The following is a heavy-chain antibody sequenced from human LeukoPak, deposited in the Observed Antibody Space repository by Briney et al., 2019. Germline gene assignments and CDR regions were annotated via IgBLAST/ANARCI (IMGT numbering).Heavy chain of an antibody. Sequence: PSETLSLTCTVSGYSISSGYYWGWIRQPPGKGLEWIGSIYHSGSTYYNPSLKSRVTISVDTSKNQFSLKLSSVTAADTAVYYCARDFAPPPKYSSSPTRYYFDYWGQGTLVTVSS. V-gene: IGHV4-38-2*02. J-gene: IGHJ4*02. D-gene: IGHD6-6*01. CDR2: IYHSGST. CDR3: ARDFAPPPKYSSSPTRYYFDY. CDR1: GYSISSGYY.